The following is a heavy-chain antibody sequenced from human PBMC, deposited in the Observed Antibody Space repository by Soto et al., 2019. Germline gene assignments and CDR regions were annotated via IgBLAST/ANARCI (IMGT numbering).Heavy chain of an antibody. CDR1: GFTFNTYP. Sequence: GGSLRLSCAASGFTFNTYPVHWVRQAPSKGPEWVAVISYDGYNAYYADSVKGRFTISKDNSKNTLFLQMDNVRPEDTAVYFCARDGGFSYGFDYYLDYWGQGTLVTVSS. J-gene: IGHJ4*02. V-gene: IGHV3-30-3*01. D-gene: IGHD5-18*01. CDR3: ARDGGFSYGFDYYLDY. CDR2: ISYDGYNA.